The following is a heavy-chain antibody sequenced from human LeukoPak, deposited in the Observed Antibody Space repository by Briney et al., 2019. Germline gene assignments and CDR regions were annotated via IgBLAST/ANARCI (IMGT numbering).Heavy chain of an antibody. Sequence: PGGSLRLSCAGSGFTFSNYNMNWVRQAPGKGLEWVSSISSSSSYIYYADSVKGRFTISRDNAKNSLYLQMNSLRAEDTAVYYCARVPPRVSRYFDYWGQGTLVTVSS. D-gene: IGHD2-8*01. CDR3: ARVPPRVSRYFDY. V-gene: IGHV3-21*01. J-gene: IGHJ4*02. CDR2: ISSSSSYI. CDR1: GFTFSNYN.